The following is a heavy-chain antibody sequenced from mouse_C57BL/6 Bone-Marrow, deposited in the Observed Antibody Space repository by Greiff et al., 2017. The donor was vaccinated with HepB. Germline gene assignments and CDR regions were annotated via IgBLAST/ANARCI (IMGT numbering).Heavy chain of an antibody. V-gene: IGHV1-55*01. Sequence: QVQLQQPGAELVKPGASVKMSCKASGYTFTSYWITWVKQRPGQGLEWIGDIYPGSGSTNYNEKFKSKATLTVDTSSSTAYMQLRSLTSEDSAVYYCAREDSSGPGFAYWGQGTLVTVSA. CDR1: GYTFTSYW. CDR2: IYPGSGST. D-gene: IGHD3-2*02. CDR3: AREDSSGPGFAY. J-gene: IGHJ3*01.